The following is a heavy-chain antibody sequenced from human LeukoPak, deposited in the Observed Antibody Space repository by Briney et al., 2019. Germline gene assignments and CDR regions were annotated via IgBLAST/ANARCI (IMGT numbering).Heavy chain of an antibody. Sequence: GGSLRLSCGTSGFTVSSNYMSWVRQSPGKGLEWVSVIYSGGSTYYADSVKGRFTISRDNSKNTLYLQMNSLRAEDTAVYYCARDHIYYDSSGYYGVPFDIWGQGTMDTVSS. CDR1: GFTVSSNY. J-gene: IGHJ3*02. V-gene: IGHV3-66*01. D-gene: IGHD3-22*01. CDR2: IYSGGST. CDR3: ARDHIYYDSSGYYGVPFDI.